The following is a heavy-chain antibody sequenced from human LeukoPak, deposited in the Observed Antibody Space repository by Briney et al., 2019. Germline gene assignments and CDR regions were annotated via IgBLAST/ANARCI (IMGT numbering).Heavy chain of an antibody. CDR1: GLTFSSYA. J-gene: IGHJ4*02. D-gene: IGHD2-8*02. CDR3: ATYRQVLLPFES. CDR2: ISGSGGST. Sequence: PGGSLRLSCAASGLTFSSYAMSWVRQAPGKGLEWVSAISGSGGSTYYADSVKGRFTISRDNSKSTLSLQMNSLRAEDTAIYYCATYRQVLLPFESWGQGTLVTVSS. V-gene: IGHV3-23*01.